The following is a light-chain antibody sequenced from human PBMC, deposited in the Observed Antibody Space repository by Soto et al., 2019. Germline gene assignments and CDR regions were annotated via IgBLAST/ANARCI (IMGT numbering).Light chain of an antibody. Sequence: QSALTQPHSVYGSPGQSVAISCSGTSSDVGGYSYVSWYQQHPGKAPQLIIYDVTERPSGVPDRFSGSKSGNTASPTISGLQAEDEADYYCCSYTGSYSYVFGIGTKVTVL. CDR3: CSYTGSYSYV. J-gene: IGLJ1*01. V-gene: IGLV2-11*01. CDR1: SSDVGGYSY. CDR2: DVT.